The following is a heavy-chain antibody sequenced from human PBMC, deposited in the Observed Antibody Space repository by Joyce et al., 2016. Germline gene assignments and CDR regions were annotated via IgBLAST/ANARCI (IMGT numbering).Heavy chain of an antibody. CDR3: ASLRGRTTPAEY. Sequence: EAQLLESGGGLVQPGGSLRLSCAASGFRFINHAMNWVRQAPGKGLECLSTSRGSGDATYYADSVKGRFTISRDNFKNMLYLQMNSLRADDTAIYYCASLRGRTTPAEYWGQGTLVAVSS. J-gene: IGHJ4*02. D-gene: IGHD3-16*01. CDR1: GFRFINHA. V-gene: IGHV3-23*01. CDR2: SRGSGDAT.